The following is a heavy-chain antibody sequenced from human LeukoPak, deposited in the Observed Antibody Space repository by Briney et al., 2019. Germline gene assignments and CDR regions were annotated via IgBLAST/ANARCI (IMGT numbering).Heavy chain of an antibody. D-gene: IGHD2-2*01. CDR2: ISAYSGNT. V-gene: IGHV1-18*01. CDR3: ARDVWPYCGRPNCYLVSDP. CDR1: GYTFTSYG. J-gene: IGHJ5*02. Sequence: ASVKVSCKASGYTFTSYGISWVRQAPGQGLEWMAWISAYSGNTNYAQKLQGRVTLTKETSTSTASMELRSLRSDDTAVYYCARDVWPYCGRPNCYLVSDPWGQGTLVTVSS.